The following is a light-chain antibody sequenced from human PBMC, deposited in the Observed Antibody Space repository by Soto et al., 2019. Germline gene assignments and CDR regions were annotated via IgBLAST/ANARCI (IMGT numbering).Light chain of an antibody. CDR3: CSYAGSSTPYV. V-gene: IGLV2-23*01. CDR2: EGS. Sequence: VLTQPASVSRSPGQSITISCTGTSSDVGSYNLVSWYQQHPGKAPKLMIYEGSKRPSGVSNRFSGSKSGNTASLTISGLQVEDEADYYCCSYAGSSTPYVFGTGTKVTVL. CDR1: SSDVGSYNL. J-gene: IGLJ1*01.